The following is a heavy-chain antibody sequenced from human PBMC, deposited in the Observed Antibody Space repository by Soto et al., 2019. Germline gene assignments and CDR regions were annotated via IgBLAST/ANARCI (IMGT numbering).Heavy chain of an antibody. J-gene: IGHJ5*02. CDR1: GGSISSGSYY. V-gene: IGHV4-39*01. D-gene: IGHD3-10*01. CDR2: VFHSGST. CDR3: ARQGIRPITMVRGVIVTQTWFDP. Sequence: SETLSLTCTVSGGSISSGSYYWGWIRQPPGKGLDWIGSVFHSGSTYYNPSLKSRVTISVDTSKNQFFLKLSSVTATDTAIYFCARQGIRPITMVRGVIVTQTWFDPWGQGTLVTVSS.